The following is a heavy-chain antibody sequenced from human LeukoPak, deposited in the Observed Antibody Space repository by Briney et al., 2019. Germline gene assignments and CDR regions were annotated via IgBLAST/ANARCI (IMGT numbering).Heavy chain of an antibody. CDR2: IYYSGST. D-gene: IGHD2-2*01. J-gene: IGHJ3*02. V-gene: IGHV4-39*01. Sequence: SETLSLTCTVSGGSISSSSYYWGWIRQPPGKGLEWIGSIYYSGSTYYNPSLKSRVTISVDTSKNQFSLKLSSVTAADTAVYYCARGSLTCSSTTCYGLDAFDIWGQGTMVTVSS. CDR1: GGSISSSSYY. CDR3: ARGSLTCSSTTCYGLDAFDI.